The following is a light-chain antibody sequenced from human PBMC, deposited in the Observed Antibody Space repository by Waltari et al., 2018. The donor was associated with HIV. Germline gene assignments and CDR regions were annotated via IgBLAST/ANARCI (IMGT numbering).Light chain of an antibody. V-gene: IGLV2-14*03. J-gene: IGLJ2*01. CDR1: SSVIGAYEH. CDR3: SSYTTTNTII. Sequence: QSALTPPASVSGSPGQSITIACTGSSSVIGAYEHVPWYRQHRDKAPQLLIYDVFYRPSGVSHRFSGSKSGNTASLTISGLQAEDEAVYSCSSYTTTNTIIFGGGTKLTVL. CDR2: DVF.